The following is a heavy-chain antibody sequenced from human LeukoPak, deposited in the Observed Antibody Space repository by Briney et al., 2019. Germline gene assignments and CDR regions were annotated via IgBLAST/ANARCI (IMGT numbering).Heavy chain of an antibody. J-gene: IGHJ5*02. V-gene: IGHV4-38-2*01. Sequence: PSETLSLTCAVSGYSISSGYYWGWIRQPPGKGLEWIGSIYHSGSTYYNPSLKSRVTISVDTSKNQFSLKLSSVTAADTAVYYCARRDGWFDPWGRGTLVTVSS. CDR1: GYSISSGYY. D-gene: IGHD5-24*01. CDR2: IYHSGST. CDR3: ARRDGWFDP.